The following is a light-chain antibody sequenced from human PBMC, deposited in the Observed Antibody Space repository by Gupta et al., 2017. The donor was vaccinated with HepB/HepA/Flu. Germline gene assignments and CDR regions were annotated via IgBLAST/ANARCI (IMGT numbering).Light chain of an antibody. Sequence: QLVLTQSPSASASLGASVKLTCTLTSGHSSSAIAWHQQQPEKGPRYLMKVNSDGSNTKGDGSPDRFSGSSSGAERDPSISSLQSEDEADYYCQTWGSGIQVFGGGTKLTVL. CDR3: QTWGSGIQV. CDR1: SGHSSSA. J-gene: IGLJ2*01. CDR2: VNSDGSN. V-gene: IGLV4-69*01.